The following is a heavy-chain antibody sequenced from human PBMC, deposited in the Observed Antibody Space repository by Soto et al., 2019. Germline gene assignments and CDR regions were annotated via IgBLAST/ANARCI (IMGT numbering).Heavy chain of an antibody. J-gene: IGHJ5*02. Sequence: PSETLSLTCAVYGGSFSGYYWSWIRQPPGKGLEWIGEINHSGSTNYNPSLKSRVTISVDTSKNQFSLKLSSVTAADTAVYYCARGLGGCSGRSCYHNRWFEPWGQGTLVTVSS. CDR1: GGSFSGYY. CDR3: ARGLGGCSGRSCYHNRWFEP. CDR2: INHSGST. D-gene: IGHD2-15*01. V-gene: IGHV4-34*01.